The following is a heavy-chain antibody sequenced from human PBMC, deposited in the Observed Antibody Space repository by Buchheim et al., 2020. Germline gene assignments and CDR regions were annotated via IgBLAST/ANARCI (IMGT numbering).Heavy chain of an antibody. Sequence: QVQLQESGPGLVKPSQTLSLTCTVSDVSISSGGYYWSWIRQHPGKGLEWVGYIYYIGSNYSNPSLKSRVPISGDKPKNQLSLKLSSVTAADTAVYYCARGGDYDFRLTDYWGQGTL. D-gene: IGHD3-3*01. J-gene: IGHJ4*02. CDR1: DVSISSGGYY. V-gene: IGHV4-31*03. CDR2: IYYIGSN. CDR3: ARGGDYDFRLTDY.